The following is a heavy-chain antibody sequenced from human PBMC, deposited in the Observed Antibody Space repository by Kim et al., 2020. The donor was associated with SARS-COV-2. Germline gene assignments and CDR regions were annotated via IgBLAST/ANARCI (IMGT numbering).Heavy chain of an antibody. Sequence: SVKVSCKASGGTFSSYAISWVRQAPGQGLEWMGRIIPILGIANYAQKFQGRVTITADKSTSTAYMELSSLRSEDTAVYYCARSITLVRGVIQNYYGMDVWGQGTTVIVSS. V-gene: IGHV1-69*04. CDR1: GGTFSSYA. CDR3: ARSITLVRGVIQNYYGMDV. J-gene: IGHJ6*02. CDR2: IIPILGIA. D-gene: IGHD3-10*01.